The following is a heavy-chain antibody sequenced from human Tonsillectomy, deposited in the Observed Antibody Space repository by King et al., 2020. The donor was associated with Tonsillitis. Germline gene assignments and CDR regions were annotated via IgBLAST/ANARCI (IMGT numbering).Heavy chain of an antibody. CDR2: TRNKANSYST. CDR3: AKDRRDHAFYN. CDR1: GFTFSDHY. Sequence: VQLVESGGDLVQPGGSLRLSCAASGFTFSDHYMDWVRQAPGKGLEWVGRTRNKANSYSTEYAASVKGRFTISRDDSKNSLYLQMNSLKTEDTAVYYCAKDRRDHAFYNWGPGTMVTVSS. V-gene: IGHV3-72*01. J-gene: IGHJ3*02. D-gene: IGHD2-15*01.